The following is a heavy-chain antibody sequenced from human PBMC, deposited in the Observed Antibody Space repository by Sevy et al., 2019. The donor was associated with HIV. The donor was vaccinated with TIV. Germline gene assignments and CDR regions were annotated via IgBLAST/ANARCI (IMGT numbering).Heavy chain of an antibody. Sequence: GALRLSCAASGFTFRNYAIHWVRQAPGKGLEWVAVKSHDGSHKYSADSVKGRFTISRDNSKKTLYLQMNSLRAEDTAMYYCARDPTIYASGWYYFDYWGQGTLVTVSS. V-gene: IGHV3-30*04. CDR2: KSHDGSHK. CDR1: GFTFRNYA. CDR3: ARDPTIYASGWYYFDY. D-gene: IGHD6-19*01. J-gene: IGHJ4*02.